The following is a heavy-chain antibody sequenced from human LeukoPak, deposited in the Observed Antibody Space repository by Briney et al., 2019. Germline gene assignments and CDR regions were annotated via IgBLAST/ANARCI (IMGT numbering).Heavy chain of an antibody. Sequence: GGSLRLSCAASGFTFSSHALSWVRQAPGKGLVWVSRINSDGSSTSYADSVKGRFTISRDNAKNTLYLQMNSLRAEDTAVYYCAREAGDLDYWGQGTLVTVSS. V-gene: IGHV3-74*01. CDR2: INSDGSST. CDR3: AREAGDLDY. D-gene: IGHD7-27*01. CDR1: GFTFSSHA. J-gene: IGHJ4*02.